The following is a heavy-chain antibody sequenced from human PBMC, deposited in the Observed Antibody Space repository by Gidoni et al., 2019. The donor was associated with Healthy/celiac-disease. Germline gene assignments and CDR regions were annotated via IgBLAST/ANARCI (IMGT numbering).Heavy chain of an antibody. V-gene: IGHV3-23*04. J-gene: IGHJ4*02. CDR1: GFTFSSYA. CDR3: AKAYSSSEAWIDY. Sequence: EVQLVESGGGLVQPGGSLRLSCAASGFTFSSYAMRWVRQAPGKGLEWVSAISGSGCSTYYADSVKGRFTISRDNSKNTLYLQMNSLRAEDTAVYYCAKAYSSSEAWIDYWGQGTLVTVSS. D-gene: IGHD6-13*01. CDR2: ISGSGCST.